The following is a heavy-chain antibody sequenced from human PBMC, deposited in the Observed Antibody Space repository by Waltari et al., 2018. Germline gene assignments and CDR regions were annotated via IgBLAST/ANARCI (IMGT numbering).Heavy chain of an antibody. Sequence: EVQLVESGGGLAQPGGSLRLSCAASGLSFGTSRMTWVSQASGKGPEWVANIKQDGSEKYYMDSVKGRFTISRDNAKNSLYLQMNNLRVEDTAVYYCTRGGRDSSWYWRDWGQGTLVTVSS. CDR2: IKQDGSEK. J-gene: IGHJ4*02. CDR3: TRGGRDSSWYWRD. CDR1: GLSFGTSR. D-gene: IGHD6-13*01. V-gene: IGHV3-7*01.